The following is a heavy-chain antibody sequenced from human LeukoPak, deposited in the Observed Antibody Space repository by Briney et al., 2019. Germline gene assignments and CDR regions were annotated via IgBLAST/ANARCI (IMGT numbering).Heavy chain of an antibody. D-gene: IGHD2-8*02. J-gene: IGHJ5*02. CDR3: ARDYWDTYNWFDP. Sequence: PGGSLRLSCAASGFTFSSYGMHWVRQAPGKGLEWVAVIWYDGSNKYYADSVKGRFTISRDNDKNSLYLQMNSLRAEDTAVYYCARDYWDTYNWFDPWGQGTLVTVSS. CDR2: IWYDGSNK. V-gene: IGHV3-33*01. CDR1: GFTFSSYG.